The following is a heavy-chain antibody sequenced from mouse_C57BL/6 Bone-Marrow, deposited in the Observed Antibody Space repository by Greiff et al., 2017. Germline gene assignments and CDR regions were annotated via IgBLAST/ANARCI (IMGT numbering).Heavy chain of an antibody. CDR2: ISSGSSTI. CDR1: GFTFSDSG. CDR3: ARPYFDY. Sequence: EVQRVESGGGLVKPGGSLKLSCAASGFTFSDSGMHWVRQAPEKGLEWVAYISSGSSTIYYADTVKGRFTISRDNAKNTLFLQMTSLRSEDTAMYYCARPYFDYWGQGTTLTVSS. V-gene: IGHV5-17*01. J-gene: IGHJ2*01.